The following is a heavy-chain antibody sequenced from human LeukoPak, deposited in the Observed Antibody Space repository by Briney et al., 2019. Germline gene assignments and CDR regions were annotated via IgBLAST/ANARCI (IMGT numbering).Heavy chain of an antibody. V-gene: IGHV1-69*13. J-gene: IGHJ4*02. D-gene: IGHD3-22*01. Sequence: GASVKVSCKASGGTFSSYAISWVRQAPGQGLEWMGGIIPIFGTANYAQKFQGRVTITADESTSTAYMELSGLRSEDTAVYYCARGYYYDSSGYYYVPFDYWGQGTLVTVSS. CDR3: ARGYYYDSSGYYYVPFDY. CDR1: GGTFSSYA. CDR2: IIPIFGTA.